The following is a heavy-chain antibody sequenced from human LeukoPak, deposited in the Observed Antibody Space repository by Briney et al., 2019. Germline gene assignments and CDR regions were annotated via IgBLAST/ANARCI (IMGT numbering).Heavy chain of an antibody. V-gene: IGHV3-21*01. J-gene: IGHJ4*02. D-gene: IGHD5-18*01. CDR3: ARGKAGYSYFDY. Sequence: GVSLRLSCAASGFTFSTYSMNWVRQAPGKGLEWVSSISSSSGYIHYADSVKGRFTISRDNAKNSLYLQMNSLRDTDTAVYYCARGKAGYSYFDYWGQGTLVTVSS. CDR2: ISSSSGYI. CDR1: GFTFSTYS.